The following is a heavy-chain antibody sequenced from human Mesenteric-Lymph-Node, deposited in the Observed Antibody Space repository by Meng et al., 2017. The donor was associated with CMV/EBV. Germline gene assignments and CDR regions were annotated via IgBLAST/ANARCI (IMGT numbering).Heavy chain of an antibody. D-gene: IGHD3-22*01. CDR2: IDWDDDK. V-gene: IGHV2-70D*14. Sequence: GPTLVKPTQTLTLTCTFSGFSLSTSGMRVSWIRQPPGKALEWLARIDWDDDKFYSTSLETRLTISKDTSKNQVVLTMTNMDPVDTATYYCARIGGYSDFDYWGQGTLVTVSS. CDR1: GFSLSTSGMR. CDR3: ARIGGYSDFDY. J-gene: IGHJ4*02.